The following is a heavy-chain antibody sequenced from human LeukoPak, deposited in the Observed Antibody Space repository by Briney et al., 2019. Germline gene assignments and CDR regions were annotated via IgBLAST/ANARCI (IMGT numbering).Heavy chain of an antibody. CDR2: ISGSGGSI. D-gene: IGHD6-19*01. V-gene: IGHV3-23*01. CDR1: GFTFNTYA. CDR3: AKEVRIGWHHFDY. Sequence: GGSLRLSCAASGFTFNTYAMNWARQAPGKGLEWVSGISGSGGSIYYADSVKGRFTISRDNSKNTLYLQMNNLRAGDAAVYYCAKEVRIGWHHFDYWGQGTLVTVSS. J-gene: IGHJ4*02.